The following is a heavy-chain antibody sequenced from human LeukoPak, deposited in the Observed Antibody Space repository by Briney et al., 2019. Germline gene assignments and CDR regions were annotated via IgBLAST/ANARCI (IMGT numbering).Heavy chain of an antibody. CDR1: GYSISSGYY. CDR3: ARRGVTMVRGGYFDY. J-gene: IGHJ4*02. D-gene: IGHD3-10*01. V-gene: IGHV4-38-2*02. Sequence: SETLSLTCTVSGYSISSGYYWGWIRRPPGKGLEWIGEINHSGSTNYNPSLKSRVTISVDTSKNQFSLKLSSVTAADTAVYYCARRGVTMVRGGYFDYWGQGTLVTVSS. CDR2: INHSGST.